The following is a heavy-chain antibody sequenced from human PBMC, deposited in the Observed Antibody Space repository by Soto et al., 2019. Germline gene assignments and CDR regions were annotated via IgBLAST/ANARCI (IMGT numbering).Heavy chain of an antibody. CDR1: GYTFTSYG. CDR2: ISAYNGNT. CDR3: ARAGRTAYPTPRDY. J-gene: IGHJ4*02. Sequence: QVQLVQSGAEVKKPGASVKVSCKASGYTFTSYGISWVRQAPGQGLEWRGWISAYNGNTNYAQKLQGRGTMTTDTATSTAYMERRSLRSDDTAVYYCARAGRTAYPTPRDYWGQGTLVPVSS. V-gene: IGHV1-18*04. D-gene: IGHD5-18*01.